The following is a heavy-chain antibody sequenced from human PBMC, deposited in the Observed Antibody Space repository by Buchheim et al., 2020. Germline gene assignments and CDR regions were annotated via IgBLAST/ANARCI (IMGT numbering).Heavy chain of an antibody. Sequence: QVQLVESGGGVVQPGRSLRLSCAASGFTFSGYAMHWVRQAPGKGLEWVALIWSDGNNKYYADSVRGRFTISRDDSKNTLYLQMNSLTVEDTAVYYCARDSSYYDYWGQGTL. CDR3: ARDSSYYDY. D-gene: IGHD6-6*01. J-gene: IGHJ4*02. V-gene: IGHV3-33*01. CDR2: IWSDGNNK. CDR1: GFTFSGYA.